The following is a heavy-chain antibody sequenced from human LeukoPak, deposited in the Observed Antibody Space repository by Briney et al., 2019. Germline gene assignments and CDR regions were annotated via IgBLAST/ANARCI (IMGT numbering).Heavy chain of an antibody. CDR2: INHSGST. CDR1: GGSFSGYY. D-gene: IGHD3-3*02. J-gene: IGHJ5*02. Sequence: PSETLSLTCAVYGGSFSGYYWSWIRQPPGKGLEWIGEINHSGSTNYNLSLKSRVTISVDTSKNQFSLKLSSVTAADTAVYYCARVSTLDDWFDPWGQGTLVTVSS. V-gene: IGHV4-34*01. CDR3: ARVSTLDDWFDP.